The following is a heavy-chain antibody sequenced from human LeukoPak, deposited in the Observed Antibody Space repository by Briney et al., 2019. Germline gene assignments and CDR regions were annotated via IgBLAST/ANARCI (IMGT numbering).Heavy chain of an antibody. CDR2: SRNKAHSYTT. V-gene: IGHV3-72*01. CDR1: GFTFSDHY. J-gene: IGHJ4*02. CDR3: AATRVSSFPFEN. D-gene: IGHD2-8*01. Sequence: GGSLRLSCTASGFTFSDHYMDWVRQAPEKGLEWVGRSRNKAHSYTTEYAASVKGRFTTSRDDSKNSLYLQMNSLKTEDTAVYYCAATRVSSFPFENWGQGTLVTVSS.